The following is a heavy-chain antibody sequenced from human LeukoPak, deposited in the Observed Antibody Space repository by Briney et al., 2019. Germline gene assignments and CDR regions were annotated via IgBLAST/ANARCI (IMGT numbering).Heavy chain of an antibody. CDR2: IRSKAYGGTT. CDR3: TRDLSTMIVVDWFDP. V-gene: IGHV3-49*03. CDR1: GFTFGDYA. J-gene: IGHJ5*02. D-gene: IGHD3-22*01. Sequence: GGSLRLSCTASGFTFGDYAMSWFRQAPGKGLEWVGFIRSKAYGGTTEYAASVKGRFTISRDDSKSIAYLQMNSLKTEDTAVYYCTRDLSTMIVVDWFDPWGQGTLVTVSS.